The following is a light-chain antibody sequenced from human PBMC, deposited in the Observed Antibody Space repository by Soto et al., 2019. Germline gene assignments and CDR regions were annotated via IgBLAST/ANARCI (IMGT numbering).Light chain of an antibody. J-gene: IGKJ1*01. CDR2: KAS. V-gene: IGKV1-5*03. CDR3: QQYDVYST. Sequence: DIQLSQSPSTLSASVGDRVIITCRASQSISGWLAWYQQKPGIAPELLIYKASTLQDGVPPRFSGSGFGTEFTLTISSLQPDDCGLYYCQQYDVYSTFGQGTKVDIK. CDR1: QSISGW.